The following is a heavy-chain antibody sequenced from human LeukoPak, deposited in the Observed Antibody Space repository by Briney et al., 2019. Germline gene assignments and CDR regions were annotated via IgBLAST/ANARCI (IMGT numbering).Heavy chain of an antibody. D-gene: IGHD6-19*01. CDR3: ARGIAVAGTSGYYYGMDV. V-gene: IGHV4-59*01. CDR1: GGTISSYY. CDR2: IYYNGST. J-gene: IGHJ6*02. Sequence: SETLSLTCTASGGTISSYYWSWIRQPPGKGLEWIGHIYYNGSTNYNPSLKSRVTISVDTSKIQLSLKLSSVTAADTAVYYCARGIAVAGTSGYYYGMDVWGQGTTVTVSS.